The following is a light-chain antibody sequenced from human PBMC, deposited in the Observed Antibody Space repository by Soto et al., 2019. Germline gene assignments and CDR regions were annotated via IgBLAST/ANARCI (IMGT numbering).Light chain of an antibody. CDR1: SSDVGGYNY. CDR3: SSYKRSSTLYV. Sequence: QSALTQPASVSGSPGQSITISCTGTSSDVGGYNYVSWYQQHPGKAPKLMISDVSNRPSGVSNRFSGSKSGDTASLTISGLHAEDEADYYCSSYKRSSTLYVFGTGTKLTVL. V-gene: IGLV2-14*01. CDR2: DVS. J-gene: IGLJ1*01.